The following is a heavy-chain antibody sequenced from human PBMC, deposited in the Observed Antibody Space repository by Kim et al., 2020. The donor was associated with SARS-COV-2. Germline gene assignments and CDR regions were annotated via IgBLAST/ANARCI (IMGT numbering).Heavy chain of an antibody. Sequence: IDFADSVKGRFTISRDSAKNSLYLQMDSLRAEDTDLYYCAKDVIGERCFDYWGQGTLVTVSS. CDR2: I. D-gene: IGHD2-21*01. CDR3: AKDVIGERCFDY. V-gene: IGHV3-9*01. J-gene: IGHJ4*02.